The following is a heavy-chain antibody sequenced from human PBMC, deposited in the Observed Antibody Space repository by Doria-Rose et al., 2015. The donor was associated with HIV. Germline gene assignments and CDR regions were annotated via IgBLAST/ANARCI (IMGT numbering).Heavy chain of an antibody. D-gene: IGHD6-13*01. Sequence: ESGPVLVKPTETLTLTCTVSGVSLSSPGMGVSWIRQPPGKALEWLANIFSDDGRSYKTSLKSRLTISRCTSKSQVVLTMTDMDHVDTATYYCARIKSSRWYHKYYFDFWGRGTLVIVSA. J-gene: IGHJ4*02. CDR2: IFSDDGR. CDR3: ARIKSSRWYHKYYFDF. V-gene: IGHV2-26*01. CDR1: GVSLSSPGMG.